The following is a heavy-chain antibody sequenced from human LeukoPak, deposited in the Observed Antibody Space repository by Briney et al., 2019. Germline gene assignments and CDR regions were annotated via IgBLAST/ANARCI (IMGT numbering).Heavy chain of an antibody. D-gene: IGHD3-10*01. CDR1: GFIFSSYA. CDR2: LTGSTGST. Sequence: PGGSLRLSCAASGFIFSSYAMSWVRQAPGKGLEWVSGLTGSTGSTYSADSVRGRFTISRDNSENTLYLQMNSLRAEDTAVYYCARDAHYYGSGSYSNPTYFDYWGREPWSPSPQ. V-gene: IGHV3-23*01. CDR3: ARDAHYYGSGSYSNPTYFDY. J-gene: IGHJ4*02.